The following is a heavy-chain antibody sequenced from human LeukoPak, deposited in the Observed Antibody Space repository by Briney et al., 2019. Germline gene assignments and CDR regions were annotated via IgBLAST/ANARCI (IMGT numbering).Heavy chain of an antibody. CDR1: GFTFSNYG. Sequence: PGGSLRLSCAASGFTFSNYGMHWVRQAPGKGLEWVAVISYGGSNKYYADSVKGRFTISRDNSKNTLYLQMNSLRAEDTAVYYCAKDSNPWSRRYYYYGIDVWGQGTTVTVSS. J-gene: IGHJ6*02. CDR3: AKDSNPWSRRYYYYGIDV. V-gene: IGHV3-30*18. D-gene: IGHD1-14*01. CDR2: ISYGGSNK.